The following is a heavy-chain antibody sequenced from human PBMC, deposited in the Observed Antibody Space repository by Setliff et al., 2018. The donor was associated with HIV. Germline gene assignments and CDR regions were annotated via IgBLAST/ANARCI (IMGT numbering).Heavy chain of an antibody. CDR1: GYSISSGYY. J-gene: IGHJ4*02. D-gene: IGHD3-22*01. CDR3: ARHLPARYYDSSGYYYNDY. V-gene: IGHV4-38-2*01. CDR2: IYPSGST. Sequence: SETLSLTCAVSGYSISSGYYWGWIRQPPGKGLEWIGSIYPSGSTYYSPSLKSRVTISVVTSKNQFSLKLNSVTAADTAVYYCARHLPARYYDSSGYYYNDYWGQGTLVTVSS.